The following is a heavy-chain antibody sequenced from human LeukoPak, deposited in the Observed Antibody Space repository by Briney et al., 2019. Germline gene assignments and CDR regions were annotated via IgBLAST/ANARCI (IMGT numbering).Heavy chain of an antibody. CDR3: AGPIAVTTAFDY. J-gene: IGHJ4*02. Sequence: GASVKVSCKVSGYTLTELSMHWVRQAPGKGLEWMGGFDPEDGETIYAQKFQGRVTMTEDTSTDTAYMELSSLRSEDTAVYYCAGPIAVTTAFDYWGQGTLVTVSS. D-gene: IGHD4-17*01. V-gene: IGHV1-24*01. CDR1: GYTLTELS. CDR2: FDPEDGET.